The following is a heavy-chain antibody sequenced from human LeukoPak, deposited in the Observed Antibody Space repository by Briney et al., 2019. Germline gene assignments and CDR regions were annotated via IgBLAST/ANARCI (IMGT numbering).Heavy chain of an antibody. D-gene: IGHD3-10*01. CDR1: GFTFSSYW. Sequence: GGSLRLSCAASGFTFSSYWMHWVRQAPGKGLEWVSYISSSGSTVYYADSVKGRFTISRDNAKNSLYLQMNSLRAEDTAVYYCARVGSGSYYIPNYYYYYMDVWGKGTTVTVSS. CDR3: ARVGSGSYYIPNYYYYYMDV. CDR2: ISSSGSTV. V-gene: IGHV3-48*04. J-gene: IGHJ6*03.